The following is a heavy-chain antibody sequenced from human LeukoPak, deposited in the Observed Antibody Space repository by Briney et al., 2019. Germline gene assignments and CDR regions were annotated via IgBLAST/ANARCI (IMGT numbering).Heavy chain of an antibody. J-gene: IGHJ4*02. CDR1: GGTFSSYA. V-gene: IGHV1-69*13. CDR3: ARVAVYCSGGSCYLPDLSYFDY. Sequence: SVKVSCKASGGTFSSYAISWVRQAPGQGLEWMGGIIPIFGTANYAQKFQGRVTITADESTSTAYMELSSLRSEDTAVYYCARVAVYCSGGSCYLPDLSYFDYWGQGTLITVSS. CDR2: IIPIFGTA. D-gene: IGHD2-15*01.